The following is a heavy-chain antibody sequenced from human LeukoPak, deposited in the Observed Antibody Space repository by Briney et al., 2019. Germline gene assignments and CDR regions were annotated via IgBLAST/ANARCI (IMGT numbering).Heavy chain of an antibody. CDR1: GFTFSSYS. V-gene: IGHV3-23*01. D-gene: IGHD5-24*01. Sequence: GGSLRLSCAASGFTFSSYSMNWVRQAPGKGLEWVSIISDSGGRTYYADSVKGRFTISRDNSKNTLYLQMNSLRAEDTAVYYCARSRDGYNDYWGQGTLVTVSS. J-gene: IGHJ4*02. CDR3: ARSRDGYNDY. CDR2: ISDSGGRT.